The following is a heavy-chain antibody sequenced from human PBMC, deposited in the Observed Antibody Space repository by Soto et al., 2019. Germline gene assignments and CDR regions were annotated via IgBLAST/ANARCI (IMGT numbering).Heavy chain of an antibody. J-gene: IGHJ4*02. V-gene: IGHV5-10-1*01. CDR1: GYSFAGYW. CDR3: ARQIYDSDTGPHFQYYFDS. D-gene: IGHD3-22*01. CDR2: IDPSDSQT. Sequence: GGPLKIPCKGPGYSFAGYWITWVRQKPGKGLECMGRIDPSDSQTYYSPSFRGHVTIPVTKSITTVFLQWSSLRASDNAMYYCARQIYDSDTGPHFQYYFDSWGQGTPVTVSS.